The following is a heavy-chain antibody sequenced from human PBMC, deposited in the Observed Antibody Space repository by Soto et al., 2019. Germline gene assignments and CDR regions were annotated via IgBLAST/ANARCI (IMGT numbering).Heavy chain of an antibody. V-gene: IGHV1-8*01. CDR3: ARAYSGRLPRRAAYYYAMDV. J-gene: IGHJ6*02. CDR2: MNPNSGNT. CDR1: GYTFTNYD. Sequence: ASVKVSCKASGYTFTNYDINWVRHATGQGLELMGWMNPNSGNTGYAQKFQGRVTMTRDTSITTAYMELSSLTSEDTAVYYCARAYSGRLPRRAAYYYAMDVWGPGTTATVSS. D-gene: IGHD2-15*01.